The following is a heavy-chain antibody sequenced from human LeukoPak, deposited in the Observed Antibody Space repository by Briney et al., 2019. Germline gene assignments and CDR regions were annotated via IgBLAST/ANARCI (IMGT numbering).Heavy chain of an antibody. V-gene: IGHV4-61*03. Sequence: PSVTLSLTCTVSGDSVSNGNYYWSWLRQPPGKALEWIGYIYYTGKTYYNPSLEGRVTILVDTSRNHFSVKLSSVTAADTAVYYCARSQNYYGSGDYWSQGTLVTVSS. CDR2: IYYTGKT. CDR3: ARSQNYYGSGDY. CDR1: GDSVSNGNYY. J-gene: IGHJ4*02. D-gene: IGHD3-10*01.